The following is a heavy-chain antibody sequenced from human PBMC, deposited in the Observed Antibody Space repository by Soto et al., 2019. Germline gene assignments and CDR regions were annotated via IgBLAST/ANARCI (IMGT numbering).Heavy chain of an antibody. CDR3: ARAPGDYFDY. CDR1: GGSISSGGYY. Sequence: QVQLQESGPGLVKPSQTLSLTCTVSGGSISSGGYYWSWIRQHPGKGLEWIGYIFYSGSTFYNPSLKSRXXIXXDASKHQFSLKLSSVTAADTAVYYCARAPGDYFDYWGQGTLVTVSS. J-gene: IGHJ4*02. CDR2: IFYSGST. V-gene: IGHV4-31*03.